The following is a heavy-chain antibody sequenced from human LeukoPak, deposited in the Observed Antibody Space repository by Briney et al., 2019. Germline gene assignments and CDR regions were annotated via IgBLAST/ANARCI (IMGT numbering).Heavy chain of an antibody. V-gene: IGHV3-23*01. CDR1: GFTFSSYW. J-gene: IGHJ6*02. D-gene: IGHD5-18*01. CDR3: AKDEKDTAMAKQTTKYYYYGMDV. CDR2: ISGSGGST. Sequence: GGSLRLSCAASGFTFSSYWMNWARQAPGKGLEWVSAISGSGGSTYYADSVKGRFTISRDNSKNTLYLQMNSLRAEDTAVYYCAKDEKDTAMAKQTTKYYYYGMDVWGQGTTVTVSS.